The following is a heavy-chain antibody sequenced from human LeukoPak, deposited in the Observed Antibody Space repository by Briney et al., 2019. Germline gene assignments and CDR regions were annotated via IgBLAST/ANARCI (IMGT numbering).Heavy chain of an antibody. V-gene: IGHV4-61*02. J-gene: IGHJ6*03. Sequence: SETLSLTCTVSGGSISSGSYYWSWIRQPAGKGLEWIGRIYTSGSTNYNPSLESRVTISIDTSKNQFSLKLSSVTAADTAMYYCARAPSGVNTTMTPHYYYYYIDVWGKGTTVTISS. CDR1: GGSISSGSYY. CDR3: ARAPSGVNTTMTPHYYYYYIDV. CDR2: IYTSGST. D-gene: IGHD5-18*01.